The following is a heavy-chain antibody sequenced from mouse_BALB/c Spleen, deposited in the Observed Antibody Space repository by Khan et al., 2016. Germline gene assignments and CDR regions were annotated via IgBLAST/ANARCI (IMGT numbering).Heavy chain of an antibody. CDR2: ISYSGST. CDR3: ARTARLKY. D-gene: IGHD1-2*01. V-gene: IGHV3-2*02. J-gene: IGHJ2*01. CDR1: GYSITSGYG. Sequence: EVQLQESGPGLVKPSQSLSLTCTVTGYSITSGYGWNWIRQFPGNKLEWMGYISYSGSTNYNPSLKSRISITRDTSKNQFFLQLNSVTTKDTATHYCARTARLKYWGQGTTLTVSS.